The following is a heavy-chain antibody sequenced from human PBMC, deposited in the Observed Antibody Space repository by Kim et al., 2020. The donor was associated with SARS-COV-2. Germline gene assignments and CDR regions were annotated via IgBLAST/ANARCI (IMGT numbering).Heavy chain of an antibody. CDR3: ARGSYYYYGMDV. V-gene: IGHV3-53*04. J-gene: IGHJ6*02. Sequence: YYADSVKGRFTISRHNSKNTLYLQMNSLRAEDTAVYYCARGSYYYYGMDVWGQGTTVTVSS.